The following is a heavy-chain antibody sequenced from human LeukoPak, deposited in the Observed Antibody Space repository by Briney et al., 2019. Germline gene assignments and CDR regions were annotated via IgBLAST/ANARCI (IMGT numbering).Heavy chain of an antibody. V-gene: IGHV3-48*03. CDR1: GSTFTNYE. CDR3: ARELRTPYDILGRGNAFDI. CDR2: ISSSTSTI. D-gene: IGHD3-9*01. Sequence: GGSLRLSCAASGSTFTNYEMNWVRQAPGKGLEWVSYISSSTSTIYYADSVKGRFTISRDNAKNSLYLQMNSLRAEDTAVYYCARELRTPYDILGRGNAFDIWGQGTRVTVSS. J-gene: IGHJ3*02.